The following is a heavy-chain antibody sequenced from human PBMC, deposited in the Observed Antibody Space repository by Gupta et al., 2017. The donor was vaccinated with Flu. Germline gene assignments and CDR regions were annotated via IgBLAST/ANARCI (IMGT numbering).Heavy chain of an antibody. J-gene: IGHJ5*02. D-gene: IGHD4-17*01. V-gene: IGHV2-26*01. Sequence: QVTLKESGPVLVKPTETLTLTCTVSGFSLSNARMGVTWIRQPPWKALEWLAHIFSNDEKSYSTSLKSRLTISKDTSKSQVVLTMTNMDPVDTATYYCARKDDYGDPNWFDPWGQGTLVTVAS. CDR3: ARKDDYGDPNWFDP. CDR2: IFSNDEK. CDR1: GFSLSNARMG.